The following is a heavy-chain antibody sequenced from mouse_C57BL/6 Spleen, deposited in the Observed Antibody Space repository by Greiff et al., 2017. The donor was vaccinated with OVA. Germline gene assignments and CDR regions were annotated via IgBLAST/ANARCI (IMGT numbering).Heavy chain of an antibody. J-gene: IGHJ3*01. CDR1: GYTFTGYW. CDR3: ARRAQRFAY. CDR2: ILPGSGST. D-gene: IGHD3-2*02. V-gene: IGHV1-9*01. Sequence: VQLQQSGAELMKPGASVKLSCKATGYTFTGYWIEWVKQRPGHGLEWIGEILPGSGSTNYNAKFKGKATFTADTSSNTAYMQLSSLTTEDSAIYYCARRAQRFAYWGQGTLVTVSA.